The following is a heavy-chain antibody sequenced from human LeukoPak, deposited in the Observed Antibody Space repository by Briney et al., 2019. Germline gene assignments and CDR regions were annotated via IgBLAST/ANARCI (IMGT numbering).Heavy chain of an antibody. V-gene: IGHV3-30-3*01. Sequence: GRSLRLSCAASGFTFSSYAMHWVRQAPGKWLEWVAVISYDGSNKYYADSVKGRFTISRDNSKNTLYLQMNSLRAEDTAVYYCARDSFLVAAAGTGNLDYWGQGTLVTVSS. CDR2: ISYDGSNK. CDR1: GFTFSSYA. CDR3: ARDSFLVAAAGTGNLDY. J-gene: IGHJ4*02. D-gene: IGHD6-13*01.